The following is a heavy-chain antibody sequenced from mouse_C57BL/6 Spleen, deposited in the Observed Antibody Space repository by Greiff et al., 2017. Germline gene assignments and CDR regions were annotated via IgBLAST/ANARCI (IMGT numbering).Heavy chain of an antibody. J-gene: IGHJ4*01. CDR1: GYTFTDYE. CDR2: IDPETGGT. D-gene: IGHD3-2*02. CDR3: TRPVDISGYLPYAMYY. Sequence: QVQLQQSGAELVRPGASVTLSCKASGYTFTDYEMHWVKQTPVPGLEWIGAIDPETGGTAYNQKFKGQAIMTADKSSSTDYLELRSLTSEDSAVYYGTRPVDISGYLPYAMYYWGQGTSVTVSS. V-gene: IGHV1-15*01.